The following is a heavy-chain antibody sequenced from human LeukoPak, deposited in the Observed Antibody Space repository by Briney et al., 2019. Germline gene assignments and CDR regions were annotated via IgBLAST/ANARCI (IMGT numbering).Heavy chain of an antibody. CDR1: GYTFTGYY. CDR2: INPNSGGT. Sequence: ASVKVSCKASGYTFTGYYMRWVRQAPGQGLEWMGWINPNSGGTNYAQKFQGWVTMTRDTSISTAYMELSRLRSDDTAVYYCAREVTSVGELSYYYYGMDVWGQGTTVAVSS. CDR3: AREVTSVGELSYYYYGMDV. V-gene: IGHV1-2*04. D-gene: IGHD3-10*01. J-gene: IGHJ6*02.